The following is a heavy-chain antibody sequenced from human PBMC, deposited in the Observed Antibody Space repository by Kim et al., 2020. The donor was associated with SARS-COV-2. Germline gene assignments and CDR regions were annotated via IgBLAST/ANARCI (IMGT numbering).Heavy chain of an antibody. CDR3: ARDLDTAMVGYYYYGMDV. J-gene: IGHJ6*02. CDR1: GYTFTGYY. CDR2: INPNSGGT. V-gene: IGHV1-2*02. Sequence: ASVKVSCKASGYTFTGYYMHWVRQAPGQGLEWMGWINPNSGGTNYAQKFQGRVTMTRDTSISTAYMELSRLRSDDTAVYYCARDLDTAMVGYYYYGMDVWGQGTTVTVSS. D-gene: IGHD5-18*01.